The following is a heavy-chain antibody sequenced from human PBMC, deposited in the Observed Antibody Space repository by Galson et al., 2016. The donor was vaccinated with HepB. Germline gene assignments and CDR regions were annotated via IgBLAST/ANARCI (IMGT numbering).Heavy chain of an antibody. CDR1: GGSINSGGHY. J-gene: IGHJ4*02. V-gene: IGHV4-31*03. CDR3: ARGGGSLDYYFDY. Sequence: TLSLTCTVSGGSINSGGHYWSWIRQLPGEGLEWIGFLYYRGSTYYKSSLKSRVNISIDTSKNQFSLNLNSVTAADTAVYYCARGGGSLDYYFDYWGQGTPVTVSS. D-gene: IGHD6-25*01. CDR2: LYYRGST.